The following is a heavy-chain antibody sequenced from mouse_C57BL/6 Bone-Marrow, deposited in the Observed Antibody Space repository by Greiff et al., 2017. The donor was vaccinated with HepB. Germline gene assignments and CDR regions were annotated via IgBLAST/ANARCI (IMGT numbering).Heavy chain of an antibody. J-gene: IGHJ2*01. CDR3: ARGPRVTDY. V-gene: IGHV1-61*01. Sequence: QVQLQQPGAELVRPGSSVKLSCKASGYTFTSYWMDWVKQRPGQGLEWIGNIYPSDSETHYNQKFKDKATLTVDKSSSTAYMQLSRLTYEDSAVYYCARGPRVTDYWGQGTTLTVSS. CDR2: IYPSDSET. D-gene: IGHD2-2*01. CDR1: GYTFTSYW.